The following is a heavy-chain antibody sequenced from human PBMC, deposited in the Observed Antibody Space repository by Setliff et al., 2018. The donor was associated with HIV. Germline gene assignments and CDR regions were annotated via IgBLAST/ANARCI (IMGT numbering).Heavy chain of an antibody. CDR3: VRAAESH. Sequence: GGSLRLSCAASGLTLSDYWMHWVRQAPGKGLEWVSHISKMGTTIKYADSVKGRFTISRDDAKNTLYLQMNSLRAEDTAVYYCVRAAESHWGPGTLVTVS. V-gene: IGHV3-74*01. CDR2: ISKMGTTI. CDR1: GLTLSDYW. J-gene: IGHJ4*02.